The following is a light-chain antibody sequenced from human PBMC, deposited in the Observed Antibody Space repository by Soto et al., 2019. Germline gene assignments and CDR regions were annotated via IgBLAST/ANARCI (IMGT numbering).Light chain of an antibody. CDR1: TRDIAGYNY. V-gene: IGLV2-14*01. CDR3: TSFSSSTSLYV. CDR2: QVT. Sequence: QSALAQPASVSGSLGQSITISCTGTTRDIAGYNYISWYQQLAGKAPKLMIYQVTIRPSGISNRFSGSKSGNTASLTISGLQAEDEADYYCTSFSSSTSLYVFGTGTKVTV. J-gene: IGLJ1*01.